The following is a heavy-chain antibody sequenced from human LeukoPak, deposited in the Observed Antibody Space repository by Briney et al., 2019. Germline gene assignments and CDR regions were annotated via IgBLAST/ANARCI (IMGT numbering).Heavy chain of an antibody. CDR1: GGSVSTYY. Sequence: PSETLSLTCTVSGGSVSTYYWSWLRQPPGKELEWIGYVSHSGNTNCNPSLKSRLTMSLDTSKNHFSMRLTSVNAADTAVYYCARAGSGWSFDYWGQGSLVTVSS. V-gene: IGHV4-59*02. D-gene: IGHD6-19*01. CDR2: VSHSGNT. J-gene: IGHJ4*02. CDR3: ARAGSGWSFDY.